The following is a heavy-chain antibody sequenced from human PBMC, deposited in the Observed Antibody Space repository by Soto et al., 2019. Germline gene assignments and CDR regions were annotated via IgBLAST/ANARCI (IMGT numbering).Heavy chain of an antibody. D-gene: IGHD3-22*01. J-gene: IGHJ4*02. Sequence: QVQLQQWGAGLLKPSETLSLTCAVYGGSFSGYYWSWIRQPPGKGLEWIGEINHSGSTNYNPSLKSRVTISVDTSKNQFSLKLSSVTAADTAVYYCARGRKDSGSPRQDFDYWGQGTLVTVSS. CDR3: ARGRKDSGSPRQDFDY. CDR1: GGSFSGYY. V-gene: IGHV4-34*01. CDR2: INHSGST.